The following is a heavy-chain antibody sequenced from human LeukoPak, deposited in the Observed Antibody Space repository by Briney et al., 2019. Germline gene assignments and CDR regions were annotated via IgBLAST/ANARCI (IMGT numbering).Heavy chain of an antibody. CDR2: ISHSGDT. CDR3: ARVGPLAVGTGKRVYSFDY. V-gene: IGHV4-38-2*01. Sequence: SEILSLTCDVSGFSITSGDYWGWIRQSPGRGLEWIGSISHSGDTYYIPSLRSRVTMSLDTSRNQFSLDLRSVSAADTAVYFCARVGPLAVGTGKRVYSFDYWGQGTLVTVSS. CDR1: GFSITSGDY. J-gene: IGHJ4*02. D-gene: IGHD1-1*01.